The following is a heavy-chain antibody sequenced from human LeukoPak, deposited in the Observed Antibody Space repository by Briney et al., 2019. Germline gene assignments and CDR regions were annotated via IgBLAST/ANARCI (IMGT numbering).Heavy chain of an antibody. V-gene: IGHV3-30*02. Sequence: GGSLTLSCAASGFTFSSYAMLRVPQAPGLGLVWVAFIRYDGGNTYYADYVKGRFTISRDNSKNTMYLQMNSLNAEDTAVYYCAKDEVVPGYYYTDVWGRGTTVTISS. CDR2: IRYDGGNT. D-gene: IGHD2-2*01. J-gene: IGHJ6*03. CDR1: GFTFSSYA. CDR3: AKDEVVPGYYYTDV.